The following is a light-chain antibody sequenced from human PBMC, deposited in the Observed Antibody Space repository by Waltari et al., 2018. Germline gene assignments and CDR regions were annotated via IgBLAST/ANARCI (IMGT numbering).Light chain of an antibody. CDR2: NSD. CDR3: AAWDDSVTGEV. Sequence: QSVLTQPPSMSGTPGQRVTIPCSGSSSNIGTNYVCWYQQLPGTAPKLLIYNSDQRPSGVPDRFSGSTSGTSASLAISGLRSEDDGDYYCAAWDDSVTGEVFGGGTRLTVL. V-gene: IGLV1-47*01. J-gene: IGLJ3*02. CDR1: SSNIGTNY.